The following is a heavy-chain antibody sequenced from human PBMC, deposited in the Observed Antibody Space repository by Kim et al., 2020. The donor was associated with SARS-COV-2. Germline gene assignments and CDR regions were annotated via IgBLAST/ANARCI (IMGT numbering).Heavy chain of an antibody. CDR3: VGVNLPAANDY. CDR2: T. D-gene: IGHD2-2*01. Sequence: TYYADSVKGRFTISRDNSKNTLYLQMNSLRAEDTAVYYCVGVNLPAANDYWGQGTLVTVSS. J-gene: IGHJ4*02. V-gene: IGHV3-23*01.